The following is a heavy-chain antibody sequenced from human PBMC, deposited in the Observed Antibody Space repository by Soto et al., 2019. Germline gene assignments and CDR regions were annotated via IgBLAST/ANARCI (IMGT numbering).Heavy chain of an antibody. CDR3: AKDLYSNYGDAFDI. J-gene: IGHJ3*02. V-gene: IGHV3-9*01. D-gene: IGHD4-4*01. Sequence: ALRLSCADSGFTFDDYAMHWVRQAPGKGLEWVSGISWNSDNIGYADSVKGRFTISRDNVKNSLYLQMNSLRAEETALYYCAKDLYSNYGDAFDIWGQGTMVTVSS. CDR1: GFTFDDYA. CDR2: ISWNSDNI.